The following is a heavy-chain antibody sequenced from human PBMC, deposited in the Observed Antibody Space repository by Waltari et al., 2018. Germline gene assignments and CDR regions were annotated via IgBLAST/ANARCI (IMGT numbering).Heavy chain of an antibody. V-gene: IGHV3-21*03. Sequence: EVQLVESGGGLVKPGGSLRLSCSDSVFTFSSYSMNWARQAPGKGLEWVSSISSSSSYIYYADSVKGRFTISRDNAKNSLYLQMNSLRAEDTAVYYCATTWGHDAFDIWGQGTMVTVSS. CDR3: ATTWGHDAFDI. CDR1: VFTFSSYS. D-gene: IGHD7-27*01. CDR2: ISSSSSYI. J-gene: IGHJ3*02.